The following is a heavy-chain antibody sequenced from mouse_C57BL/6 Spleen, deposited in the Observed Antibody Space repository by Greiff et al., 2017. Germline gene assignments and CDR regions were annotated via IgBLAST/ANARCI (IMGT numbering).Heavy chain of an antibody. CDR2: INPSRGYT. CDR3: ATPSNWDGGYFDY. Sequence: VQLQQSGAELAKPGASVKLSCKASGYTFTSYWMHWVKQRPGQGLELIGYINPSRGYTKYNQKFKDKATLTADKSSSTASMQLSRLTYEDSAGYYCATPSNWDGGYFDYWGQGTTLTVSS. J-gene: IGHJ2*01. D-gene: IGHD4-1*01. CDR1: GYTFTSYW. V-gene: IGHV1-7*01.